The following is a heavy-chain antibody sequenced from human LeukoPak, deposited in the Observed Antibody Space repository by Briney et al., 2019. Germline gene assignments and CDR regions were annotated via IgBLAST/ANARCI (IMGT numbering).Heavy chain of an antibody. CDR2: ITYDGTNK. CDR1: GFTFSSYG. D-gene: IGHD3-3*01. V-gene: IGHV3-30*03. J-gene: IGHJ4*02. CDR3: ASGGLRHEYYFDY. Sequence: GGSLRLSCAASGFTFSSYGMHWVRQAPGKGLEWVAIITYDGTNKYYADSVKGRFTISRENSKKMLYLQMNSLRGEDTAVYYCASGGLRHEYYFDYWGQGTLVTVSS.